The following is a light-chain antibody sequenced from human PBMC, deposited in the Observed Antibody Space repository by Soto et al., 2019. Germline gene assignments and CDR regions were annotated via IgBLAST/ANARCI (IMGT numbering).Light chain of an antibody. Sequence: QSALTQPASVSGSPGQSITIFCTGSSSDFSAYHYVSWYQQHPGKAPKLMIYEVSHRPPGMSSRFSGSKSGNTASLTITGLQVEDEADYYCTSYLDSSGHCVFGTGTKVTVL. CDR2: EVS. CDR1: SSDFSAYHY. J-gene: IGLJ1*01. CDR3: TSYLDSSGHCV. V-gene: IGLV2-14*01.